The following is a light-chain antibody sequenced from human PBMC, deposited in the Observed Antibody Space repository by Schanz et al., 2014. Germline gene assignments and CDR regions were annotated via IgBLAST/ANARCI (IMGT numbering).Light chain of an antibody. CDR1: QSVSSNY. CDR2: DAS. J-gene: IGKJ3*01. V-gene: IGKV3-20*01. Sequence: EIVLTQSPATLSMSPGDRATLSCRASQSVSSNYLAWYQQKPGQAPRLLIYDASRRATGIPDRFSGSGSGTDFTLTISRLEPEDFAVYYCQQYGSSRTFGPGTTVDIK. CDR3: QQYGSSRT.